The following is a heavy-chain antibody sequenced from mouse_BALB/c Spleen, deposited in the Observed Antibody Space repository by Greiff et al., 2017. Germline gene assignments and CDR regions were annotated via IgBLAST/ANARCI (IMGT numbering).Heavy chain of an antibody. CDR3: ARQSYAHYYAMDY. D-gene: IGHD2-10*02. V-gene: IGHV5-12-2*01. CDR1: GFTFSSYT. J-gene: IGHJ4*01. Sequence: EVQVVESGGGLVQPGGSLKLSCAASGFTFSSYTMSWVRQTPEKRLEWVAYISNGGGSTYYPDTVKGRFTISRDNAKNTLYLQMSSLKSEDTAMYYCARQSYAHYYAMDYWGQGTSVTVSS. CDR2: ISNGGGST.